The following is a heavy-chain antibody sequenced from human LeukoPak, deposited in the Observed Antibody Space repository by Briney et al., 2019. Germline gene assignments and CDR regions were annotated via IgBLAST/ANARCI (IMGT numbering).Heavy chain of an antibody. CDR1: GFTFISYS. CDR2: ISSRSTYI. J-gene: IGHJ4*02. CDR3: AGNIEGYKLYNFDS. Sequence: GGSLRLSCAASGFTFISYSMTWVRQAPGKGLEWVSSISSRSTYIYYADSLKSRFTISRDYAKNLLYLQMNSLRAEDTAVYYCAGNIEGYKLYNFDSWGQGTLVTVSS. D-gene: IGHD5-24*01. V-gene: IGHV3-21*01.